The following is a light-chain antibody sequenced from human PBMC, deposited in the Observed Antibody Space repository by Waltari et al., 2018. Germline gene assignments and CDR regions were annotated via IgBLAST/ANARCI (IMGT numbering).Light chain of an antibody. J-gene: IGKJ1*01. CDR2: DAS. Sequence: EMVMTQSPATLSVSPGDRATLSCRASQSISRNLAWYQQKPGQAPRLLIYDASTRATGIPARFSGSGSGTEFTLSISSLQSEDFAVYYCQQYNNRPPWTFGQGTKVEIK. CDR3: QQYNNRPPWT. V-gene: IGKV3-15*01. CDR1: QSISRN.